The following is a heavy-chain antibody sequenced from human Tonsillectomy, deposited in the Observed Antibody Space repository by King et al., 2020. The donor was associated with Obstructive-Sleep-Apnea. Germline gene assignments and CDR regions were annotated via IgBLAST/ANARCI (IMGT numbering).Heavy chain of an antibody. Sequence: QLVQSGAEVKKPGESLRLSCKGSGYTFTSYWISWVRQMPGKGLEWLGRIDPSDSYTNYSPSFQGHVTISAAKSISTAYLQWRSLKASDTAMYYCARQGTGRPLDYWGQGTLVTVSS. CDR2: IDPSDSYT. V-gene: IGHV5-10-1*01. J-gene: IGHJ4*02. D-gene: IGHD3-10*01. CDR3: ARQGTGRPLDY. CDR1: GYTFTSYW.